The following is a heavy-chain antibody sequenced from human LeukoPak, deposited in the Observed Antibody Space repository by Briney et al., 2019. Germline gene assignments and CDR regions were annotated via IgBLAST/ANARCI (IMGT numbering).Heavy chain of an antibody. V-gene: IGHV4-39*01. J-gene: IGHJ4*02. Sequence: SETLSLTCAVSGGSISSSSHYRGWIRQPPGKRLEWIGSIYYSGSTYYNPSLKSRVTISVDTSKNQFPLRLSSVTAAGMAVYFCARLGYSVSWTDCWGQGTLVTVSS. D-gene: IGHD6-13*01. CDR2: IYYSGST. CDR3: ARLGYSVSWTDC. CDR1: GGSISSSSHY.